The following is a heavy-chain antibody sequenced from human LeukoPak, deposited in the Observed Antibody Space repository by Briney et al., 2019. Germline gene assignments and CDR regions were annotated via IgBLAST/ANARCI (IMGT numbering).Heavy chain of an antibody. D-gene: IGHD6-6*01. V-gene: IGHV1-2*02. J-gene: IGHJ4*02. CDR1: GYTFTGYY. CDR2: INPNSGGT. CDR3: ARDAEYSSSSPFDY. Sequence: GAPVKVSCKASGYTFTGYYMHWVRQAPGQGLEWMGWINPNSGGTNYAQKFQGRVTMTRDTSISTAYMELSRLRSDDTAVYYCARDAEYSSSSPFDYWGQGTLVTVSS.